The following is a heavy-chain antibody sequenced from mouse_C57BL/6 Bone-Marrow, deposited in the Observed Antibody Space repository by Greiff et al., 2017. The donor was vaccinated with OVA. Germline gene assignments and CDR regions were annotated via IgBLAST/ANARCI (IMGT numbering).Heavy chain of an antibody. V-gene: IGHV1-76*01. Sequence: VQLQQSGAELVRPGASVKLSCKASGYTFTDYYINWVKQRPGQGLEWIARIYPGSGNTYYNGKFKGKATLTAEKSSSTAYMQLSSLTSEDSAVYFCAGVFDYWGQGTTLTVSS. D-gene: IGHD5-1*01. CDR3: AGVFDY. CDR2: IYPGSGNT. CDR1: GYTFTDYY. J-gene: IGHJ2*01.